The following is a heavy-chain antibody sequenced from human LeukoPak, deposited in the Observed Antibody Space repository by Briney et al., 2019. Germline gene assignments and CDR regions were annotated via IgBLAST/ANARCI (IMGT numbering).Heavy chain of an antibody. Sequence: PGGSLRLSCAASGFTFSSYAMSWVRQAPGKGLEWVSAISGSGGSTYYADSVKGRFTISRDNSKNTLYLQMNSLRAEDTAVYYCAKDTNIRIGYCSSTSCHPDWYFDLWGRGTLVTVSS. D-gene: IGHD2-2*01. CDR2: ISGSGGST. V-gene: IGHV3-23*01. CDR1: GFTFSSYA. CDR3: AKDTNIRIGYCSSTSCHPDWYFDL. J-gene: IGHJ2*01.